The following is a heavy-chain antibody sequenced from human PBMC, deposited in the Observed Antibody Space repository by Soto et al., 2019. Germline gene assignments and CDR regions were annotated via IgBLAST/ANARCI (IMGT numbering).Heavy chain of an antibody. D-gene: IGHD6-19*01. CDR1: GGSISSSSYY. CDR2: IYYSGST. V-gene: IGHV4-39*01. CDR3: ARQYRGSGWSRRPLNNWFDP. Sequence: QLQLQESGPGLVKPSETLSLTCTVSGGSISSSSYYWGWIRQPPGKGLEWIGSIYYSGSTYYNPSLKSRVTISVDTSKNQFSLKLSSVTAADTAVYYCARQYRGSGWSRRPLNNWFDPWGQGTLVTVSS. J-gene: IGHJ5*02.